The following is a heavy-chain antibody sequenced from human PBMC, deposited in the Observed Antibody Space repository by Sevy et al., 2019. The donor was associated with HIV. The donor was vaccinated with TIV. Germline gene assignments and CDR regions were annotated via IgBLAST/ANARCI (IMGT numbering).Heavy chain of an antibody. V-gene: IGHV3-7*04. CDR3: VRAIQSEGSF. D-gene: IGHD2-2*02. CDR2: IKEDDTVK. CDR1: GFSLETYW. Sequence: GGSLRLSCAASGFSLETYWMNWVRQAPGKPLEWVANIKEDDTVKSYVDSVKGRFTIFRDNGRNLVYLVMNNLRVGDTARYYCVRAIQSEGSFWGQGTLVTVSS. J-gene: IGHJ4*02.